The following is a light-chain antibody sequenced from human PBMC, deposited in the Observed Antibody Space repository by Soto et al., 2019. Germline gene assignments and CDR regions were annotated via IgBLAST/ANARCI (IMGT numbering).Light chain of an antibody. CDR2: AAS. J-gene: IGKJ2*01. Sequence: DIQMTQSPSSLSASVGDRVTISCRASQNIRYFLNWYQQKPGKAPKLLIYAASTLQSGVPSRFSGSGSGADFTLTINNLQPEDFATYYCQQSFNGIPMYTFGQGTKLEIK. CDR3: QQSFNGIPMYT. CDR1: QNIRYF. V-gene: IGKV1-39*01.